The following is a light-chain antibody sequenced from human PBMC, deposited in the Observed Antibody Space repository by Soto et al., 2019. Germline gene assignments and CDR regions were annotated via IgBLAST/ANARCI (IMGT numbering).Light chain of an antibody. CDR1: QSISTN. J-gene: IGKJ2*02. Sequence: MTQSPDTLSVSPGERVTFSCRASQSISTNLAWYQQKPGQAPRLLIYGASTRDTHIPDRFSGTGSETEFTLSVSSLQSEDFATYYCQQYITYSRTFGQGTRVETK. CDR2: GAS. V-gene: IGKV3-15*01. CDR3: QQYITYSRT.